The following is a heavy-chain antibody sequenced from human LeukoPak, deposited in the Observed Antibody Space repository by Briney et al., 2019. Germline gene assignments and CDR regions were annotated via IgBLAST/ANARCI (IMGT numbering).Heavy chain of an antibody. CDR1: ELTLSGYW. J-gene: IGHJ4*02. V-gene: IGHV3-7*05. Sequence: GGSLRLSCAATELTLSGYWMTWVRPAPGKGLEWVAYIKEDGSEKYYVDSVKGRFTISRDNAKTSLFLQMYSLSAEDTAVYYCARITTRYFDYWGQGTLVTVSS. CDR2: IKEDGSEK. D-gene: IGHD1-1*01. CDR3: ARITTRYFDY.